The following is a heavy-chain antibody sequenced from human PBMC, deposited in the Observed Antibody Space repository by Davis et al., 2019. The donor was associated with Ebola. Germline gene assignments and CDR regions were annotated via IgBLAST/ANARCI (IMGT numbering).Heavy chain of an antibody. J-gene: IGHJ6*02. D-gene: IGHD3-9*01. CDR3: ARDPTYYDILTGQRNFYGMDV. CDR1: GYPFTSYD. Sequence: AASVKVSCKASGYPFTSYDINWVRQATGQGLEWLGWMSPNSGNTGSAQKLQGRVTMTTDTSASTAYMELSSLRSEDTAVYYCARDPTYYDILTGQRNFYGMDVWGQGTTVTVSS. V-gene: IGHV1-8*01. CDR2: MSPNSGNT.